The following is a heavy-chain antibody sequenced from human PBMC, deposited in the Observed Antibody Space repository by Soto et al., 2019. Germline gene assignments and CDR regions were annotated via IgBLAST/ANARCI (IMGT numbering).Heavy chain of an antibody. J-gene: IGHJ6*02. CDR2: TYYRSNLYN. CDR1: GDSVSSNSAA. Sequence: SQTLSLTCAISGDSVSSNSAAWNWIRQSPSRGLEWLGRTYYRSNLYNDYAVSVKSRITLNPDTSKNQFSLQLNSVTPEDTAVYYCARDMGRHLVHGMDVWGQGTTVTVSS. V-gene: IGHV6-1*01. D-gene: IGHD6-13*01. CDR3: ARDMGRHLVHGMDV.